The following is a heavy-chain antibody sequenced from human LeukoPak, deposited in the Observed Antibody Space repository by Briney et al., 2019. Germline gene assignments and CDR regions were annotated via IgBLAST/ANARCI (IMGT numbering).Heavy chain of an antibody. CDR1: GYSFTSYW. CDR3: ARRGYYDSSGYYIFDY. CDR2: IYPGDSDT. V-gene: IGHV5-51*01. D-gene: IGHD3-22*01. Sequence: GESLKISCKGSGYSFTSYWIGWVRQMPRKGLEWMGIIYPGDSDTRYSPSFQGQVTISADKSISTAYLQWSSLKASDTAIYYCARRGYYDSSGYYIFDYWGQGTLVTVSS. J-gene: IGHJ4*02.